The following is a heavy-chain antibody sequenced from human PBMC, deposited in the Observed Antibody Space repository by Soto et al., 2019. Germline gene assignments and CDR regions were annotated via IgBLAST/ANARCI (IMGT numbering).Heavy chain of an antibody. CDR2: IYTSGST. V-gene: IGHV4-4*07. J-gene: IGHJ4*02. CDR1: GGSISSYY. CDR3: ARSGPIYDSSGYRWGRPQISDFDY. D-gene: IGHD3-22*01. Sequence: SETLSLTCTVSGGSISSYYWSWIRQPAGKGLEWIGRIYTSGSTNYNPSLKSRVTMSVDTSKNQFSLKRSSVTAADTAVYYCARSGPIYDSSGYRWGRPQISDFDYWGQGTLVTVSS.